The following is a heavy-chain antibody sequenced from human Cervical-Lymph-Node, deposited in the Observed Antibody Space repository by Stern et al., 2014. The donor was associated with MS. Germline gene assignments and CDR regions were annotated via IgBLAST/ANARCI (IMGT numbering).Heavy chain of an antibody. CDR3: VRDLCKSRICYPFDY. CDR2: ISRGGTSV. D-gene: IGHD2-15*01. Sequence: QVQLQESGGGLVKAGGSLRLSCAASGFTFSDYYMSWIRQAPGKGLEWVSYISRGGTSVYYAESVEGRFTISRDNAKNSLFLQMNSLRAEDTAIYYCVRDLCKSRICYPFDYWGQGTPVTVSS. J-gene: IGHJ4*02. V-gene: IGHV3-11*01. CDR1: GFTFSDYY.